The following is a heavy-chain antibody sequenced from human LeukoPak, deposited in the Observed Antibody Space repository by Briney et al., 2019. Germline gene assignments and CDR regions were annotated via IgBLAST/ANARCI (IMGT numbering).Heavy chain of an antibody. V-gene: IGHV4-39*01. D-gene: IGHD6-13*01. Sequence: PSETLSLTCTVSGRSISSSSYYWVWIRQPPGKGLEWIGCIYYSGSTYYYPSLKTRVTISVDTSKNQFSLKLSSVTAADTAVYYCARQRSSSCDPSHYHYYMDVWGKGTTVSVSS. CDR1: GRSISSSSYY. CDR3: ARQRSSSCDPSHYHYYMDV. CDR2: IYYSGST. J-gene: IGHJ6*03.